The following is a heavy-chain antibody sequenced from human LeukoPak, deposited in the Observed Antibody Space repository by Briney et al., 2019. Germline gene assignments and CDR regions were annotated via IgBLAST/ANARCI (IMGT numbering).Heavy chain of an antibody. D-gene: IGHD4-17*01. CDR2: IYYSGST. CDR1: GGSISSSSYY. J-gene: IGHJ4*02. CDR3: ARDDYGDYQRY. V-gene: IGHV4-39*02. Sequence: SETLSLTCTVSGGSISSSSYYWGWIRQPPGKGLEWIGSIYYSGSTYYNPSLKSRVTISVDTSKNQFSLKLSSVTAADTAVYYCARDDYGDYQRYWGQGTLVTVSS.